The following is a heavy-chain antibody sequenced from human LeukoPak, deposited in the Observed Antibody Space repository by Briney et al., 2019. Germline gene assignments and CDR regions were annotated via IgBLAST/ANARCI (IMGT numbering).Heavy chain of an antibody. J-gene: IGHJ4*02. Sequence: PSETLSLTCSVSGGSISSYYWSWIRQPPGKGLEWIGYIYYSGSTNYNPSLKSRVPISVDTSKNQFSLRLSSVTAADTAVYYCARVTGYIVEDYFDYWGQGTLVTVSS. D-gene: IGHD3-22*01. CDR1: GGSISSYY. CDR3: ARVTGYIVEDYFDY. CDR2: IYYSGST. V-gene: IGHV4-59*01.